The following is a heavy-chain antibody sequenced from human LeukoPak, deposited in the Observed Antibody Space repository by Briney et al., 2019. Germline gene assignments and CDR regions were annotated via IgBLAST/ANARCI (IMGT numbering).Heavy chain of an antibody. CDR1: GFTFSSYE. Sequence: GGSLRLSCAASGFTFSSYEMNWVRQAPGKGLEWVSYISSSGSTIYYADSVKGRFTISRDNAKNSLYLQMKSLRAEDTAVYYCAREYHSSDYFDYWGQGTLVTVSP. V-gene: IGHV3-48*03. CDR3: AREYHSSDYFDY. CDR2: ISSSGSTI. D-gene: IGHD3-22*01. J-gene: IGHJ4*02.